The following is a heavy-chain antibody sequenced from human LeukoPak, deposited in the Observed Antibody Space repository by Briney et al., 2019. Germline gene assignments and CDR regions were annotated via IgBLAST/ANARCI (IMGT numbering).Heavy chain of an antibody. D-gene: IGHD6-19*01. Sequence: SETLSLTCAVYGGSFSGYYWSWIRQPPGKGLEWIGEINHSGSTNYNPSLKSRVTIPVDTSKNQFSLKLSSVTAADTAVYYCARLYRYSSGWYLFGPWFDPWGQGTLVTVSS. CDR2: INHSGST. J-gene: IGHJ5*02. CDR3: ARLYRYSSGWYLFGPWFDP. CDR1: GGSFSGYY. V-gene: IGHV4-34*01.